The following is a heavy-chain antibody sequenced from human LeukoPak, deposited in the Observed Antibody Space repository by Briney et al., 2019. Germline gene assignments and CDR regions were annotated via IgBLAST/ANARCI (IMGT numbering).Heavy chain of an antibody. D-gene: IGHD1-26*01. CDR1: GGSISSSNYY. Sequence: SETLSLTCTVFGGSISSSNYYWGWIRQPPGKGLEWVGNIYYSGSTYYNPSLESRVTISVDTSMTQFSLRLTSVTAADTAVYFCARDIGIYPHVAFDIWGQGTMVTVSS. V-gene: IGHV4-39*07. CDR2: IYYSGST. CDR3: ARDIGIYPHVAFDI. J-gene: IGHJ3*02.